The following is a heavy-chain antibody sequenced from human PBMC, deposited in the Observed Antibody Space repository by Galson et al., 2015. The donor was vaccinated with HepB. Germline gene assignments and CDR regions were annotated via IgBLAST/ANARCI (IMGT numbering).Heavy chain of an antibody. Sequence: ETLSLTCTVSGDPFSTSHWSWLRQPPGEGLEWIGYLYYSRSANYNPSLKSRVTISLDTSKKYLSLNLRSVTAADTAVYYCAKGAGWYPHWGQGTLVTVSS. CDR2: LYYSRSA. D-gene: IGHD2-15*01. CDR3: AKGAGWYPH. CDR1: GDPFSTSH. J-gene: IGHJ4*02. V-gene: IGHV4-59*01.